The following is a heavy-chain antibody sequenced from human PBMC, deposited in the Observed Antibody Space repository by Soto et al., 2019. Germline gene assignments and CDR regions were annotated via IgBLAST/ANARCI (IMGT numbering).Heavy chain of an antibody. CDR3: ARELTTVGSGTFDY. J-gene: IGHJ4*02. V-gene: IGHV1-69*08. Sequence: QVQLVQSGAEVKKPGSSVKVSCKASGGTFSIYTITWVRQAPGQGLEWMGRIIPILGIANYAQKFQCKVTITADKSTSTAYMELSSLRSEDTAVYYCARELTTVGSGTFDYWGQGTLVTVSS. CDR2: IIPILGIA. D-gene: IGHD4-17*01. CDR1: GGTFSIYT.